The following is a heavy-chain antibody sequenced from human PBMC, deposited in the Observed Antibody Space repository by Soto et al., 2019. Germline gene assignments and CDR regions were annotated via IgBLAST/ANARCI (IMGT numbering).Heavy chain of an antibody. V-gene: IGHV4-39*01. J-gene: IGHJ1*01. CDR2: IYYGGST. Sequence: SETLSLTCTVSGGSISDSNHYCVWIRQPPGKGLEWIGSIYYGGSTYYNPSLQSRVSVSVDTSKNQFSLKVNSVTVADTAVYYCVSRSHTIWPPYRAHGTPVPVSS. CDR3: VSRSHTIWPPY. D-gene: IGHD2-2*01. CDR1: GGSISDSNHY.